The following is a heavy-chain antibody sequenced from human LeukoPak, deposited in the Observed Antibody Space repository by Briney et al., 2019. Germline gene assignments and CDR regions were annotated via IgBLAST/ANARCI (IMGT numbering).Heavy chain of an antibody. CDR2: IWFDGSNQ. CDR1: GLTFSGYG. Sequence: GGSLRLSCVVSGLTFSGYGMHCVRQAPGKGLECVALIWFDGSNQYYADSVKGRFTISRDNSKNTLYLQMNSLRVEDTAVYYCARGTDFPEYWGQGALVTVSS. V-gene: IGHV3-33*01. D-gene: IGHD1/OR15-1a*01. CDR3: ARGTDFPEY. J-gene: IGHJ4*02.